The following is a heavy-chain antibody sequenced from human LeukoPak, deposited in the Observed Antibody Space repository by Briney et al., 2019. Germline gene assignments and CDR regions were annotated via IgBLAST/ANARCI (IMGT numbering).Heavy chain of an antibody. D-gene: IGHD3-22*01. CDR3: ARDHYYDSSGYSLPFDY. J-gene: IGHJ4*02. V-gene: IGHV1-69*04. CDR2: IIPILGIA. CDR1: GGTFSSYA. Sequence: ASVKVSCKASGGTFSSYAISWVRQAPGQGLEWMGRIIPILGIANYAQKFQGRVTITADKSTSTAYMELSSLRSEDTAVYYCARDHYYDSSGYSLPFDYWGQGTLVTVSS.